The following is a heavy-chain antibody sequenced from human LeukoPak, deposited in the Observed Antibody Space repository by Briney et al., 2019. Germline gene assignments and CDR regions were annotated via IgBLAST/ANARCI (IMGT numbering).Heavy chain of an antibody. CDR2: ISYDGNNK. V-gene: IGHV3-30-3*01. D-gene: IGHD6-13*01. CDR1: GFTFSSYA. J-gene: IGHJ5*02. CDR3: ARDYGSSQGFDP. Sequence: GGSLRLSCAASGFTFSSYAMHWVRQAPGNGLEWVAVISYDGNNKYYADSVKGRFTISRDNSKNTLYLQMNSLRAEDTAVYYCARDYGSSQGFDPWGQGTLVTVSS.